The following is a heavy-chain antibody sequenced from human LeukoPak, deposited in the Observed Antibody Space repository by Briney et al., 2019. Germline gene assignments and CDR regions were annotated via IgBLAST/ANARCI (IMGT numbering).Heavy chain of an antibody. CDR1: GGTFSSYA. J-gene: IGHJ4*02. Sequence: ASVKVSCKASGGTFSSYAINWVRQATGQGLEWMGWMNPNSGNTGYAQKFQGRVTITRNTSISTAYMELSSLRSEDTAVYYCARVSNYGSGTPYYFDYWGQGTLVTVSS. CDR2: MNPNSGNT. V-gene: IGHV1-8*03. D-gene: IGHD3-10*01. CDR3: ARVSNYGSGTPYYFDY.